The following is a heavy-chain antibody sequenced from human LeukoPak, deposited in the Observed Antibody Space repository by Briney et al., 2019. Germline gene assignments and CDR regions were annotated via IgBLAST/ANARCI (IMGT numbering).Heavy chain of an antibody. CDR3: ARYVVASACFDS. CDR2: MNSDGTVT. D-gene: IGHD2-21*01. J-gene: IGHJ4*02. V-gene: IGHV3-74*01. Sequence: PGGSLRLSCAASGFTLSGYWMHWVRQAPGEGLVWVSRMNSDGTVTTYADSVRGRFTISRDNVKNTLYLQMSSLRAEDTAVYYCARYVVASACFDSWGQGTPVTVSS. CDR1: GFTLSGYW.